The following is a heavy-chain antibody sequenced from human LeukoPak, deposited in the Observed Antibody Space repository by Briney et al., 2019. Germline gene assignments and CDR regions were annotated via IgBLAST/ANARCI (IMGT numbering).Heavy chain of an antibody. V-gene: IGHV3-9*01. Sequence: PGGSLRLSCAASGFTFSSYWMSWVRQAPGKGLEWVSGISWNSGNIGYVDSVKGRFTISRDNAKNSLYLQMNSLRVEDTALYYCTKDRGDYGDLKYYFDHWGQGILVTVSS. D-gene: IGHD4-17*01. J-gene: IGHJ4*02. CDR2: ISWNSGNI. CDR3: TKDRGDYGDLKYYFDH. CDR1: GFTFSSYW.